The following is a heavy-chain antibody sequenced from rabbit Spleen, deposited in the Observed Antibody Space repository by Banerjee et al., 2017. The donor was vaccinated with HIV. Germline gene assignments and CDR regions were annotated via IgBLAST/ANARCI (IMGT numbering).Heavy chain of an antibody. CDR3: ARDPAYASGSGAYIPYL. Sequence: QELVESGGGLVQPGESLKLSCKASGIDFSSYGVSWVRQAPGKGLEWIGYIDPFFGTTYYANWVNGRFTISSHNAQNTLYLQLNSLTVADTATYFCARDPAYASGSGAYIPYLWGPGTLVTVS. CDR2: IDPFFGTT. J-gene: IGHJ4*01. V-gene: IGHV1S7*01. D-gene: IGHD1-1*01. CDR1: GIDFSSYG.